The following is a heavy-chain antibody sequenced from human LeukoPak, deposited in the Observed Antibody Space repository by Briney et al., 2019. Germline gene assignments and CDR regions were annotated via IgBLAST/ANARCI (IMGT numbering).Heavy chain of an antibody. V-gene: IGHV1-69*13. CDR2: IIPIFGTA. J-gene: IGHJ4*02. D-gene: IGHD4-17*01. CDR1: GGTFSSYA. CDR3: ARGYGDYSPFDD. Sequence: ASVKVSCKASGGTFSSYAISWVRQAPGQGLEWMGGIIPIFGTANYAQKFQGRVTITADESTSTAYMELSSLRSEDTAVYYCARGYGDYSPFDDWGQGTLVTVSS.